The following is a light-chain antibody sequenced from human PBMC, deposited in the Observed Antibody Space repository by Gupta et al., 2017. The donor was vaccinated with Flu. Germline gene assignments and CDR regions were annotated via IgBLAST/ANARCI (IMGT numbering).Light chain of an antibody. CDR3: QQTDTIPRT. V-gene: IGKV1-39*01. J-gene: IGKJ1*01. Sequence: GDRVTITCRASQSTSTYLNWYQQKLGKAPKLLIDAASTLQSGVPSRFSGSGSGTDFTLTISDLQPDDFATYYCQQTDTIPRTFGQGTKVEMK. CDR1: QSTSTY. CDR2: AAS.